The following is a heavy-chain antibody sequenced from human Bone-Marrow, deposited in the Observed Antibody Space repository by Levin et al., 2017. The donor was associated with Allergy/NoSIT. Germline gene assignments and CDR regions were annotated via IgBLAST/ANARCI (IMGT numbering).Heavy chain of an antibody. J-gene: IGHJ4*02. CDR3: ARGRPPRGLDS. CDR1: RDSIGSYY. Sequence: NPSETLSLTCTVSRDSIGSYYWTWIRQPPRKGLEWIGYMFYTGVTDYNPSLKSRVSISLDTSKNRLSLKLNSLTAADTAVYYCARGRPPRGLDSWGQGTLVSVSS. CDR2: MFYTGVT. V-gene: IGHV4-59*01.